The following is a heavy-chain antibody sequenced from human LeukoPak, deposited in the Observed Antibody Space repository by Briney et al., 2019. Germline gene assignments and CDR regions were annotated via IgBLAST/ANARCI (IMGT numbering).Heavy chain of an antibody. CDR3: AREGLGSNNPYYYYYMDV. CDR1: GFTFSSCS. V-gene: IGHV3-21*01. J-gene: IGHJ6*03. CDR2: ISSSSSYI. D-gene: IGHD1/OR15-1a*01. Sequence: GGSLRLSCAASGFTFSSCSMNWVRQAPGKGLEWVSSISSSSSYIYYADSVKGRFTISRDNAKNSLYLQMNSLRAEDTAVYYCAREGLGSNNPYYYYYMDVWGKGTTVTVSS.